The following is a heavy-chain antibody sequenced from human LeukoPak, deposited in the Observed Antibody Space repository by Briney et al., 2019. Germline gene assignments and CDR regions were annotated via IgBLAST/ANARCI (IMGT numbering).Heavy chain of an antibody. CDR2: IYYSGST. Sequence: SETLSLTCTVSGGSISSYYWSWIRQPPGKGPEWIGYIYYSGSTNYNPSLKSRVTISVDTSKNQFSLKLSSVTAADTAVYYCARHNSSSGWYEVDYWGQGTLVTVSS. V-gene: IGHV4-59*08. J-gene: IGHJ4*02. D-gene: IGHD6-19*01. CDR3: ARHNSSSGWYEVDY. CDR1: GGSISSYY.